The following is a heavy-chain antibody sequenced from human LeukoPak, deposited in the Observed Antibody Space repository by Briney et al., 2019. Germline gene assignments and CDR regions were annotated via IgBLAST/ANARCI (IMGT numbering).Heavy chain of an antibody. V-gene: IGHV1-2*06. J-gene: IGHJ6*02. CDR2: INPNSGGT. CDR1: GYTFTGYY. D-gene: IGHD3-10*01. Sequence: ASVKVSCKAPGYTFTGYYMHWVRQAPGQGLEWMGRINPNSGGTNYAQKFQGRVTMTTDTSTSTAYMELRSLRSDDTAVYYCARDWYYYGSGSSYYYGMDVWGQGTAVTVSS. CDR3: ARDWYYYGSGSSYYYGMDV.